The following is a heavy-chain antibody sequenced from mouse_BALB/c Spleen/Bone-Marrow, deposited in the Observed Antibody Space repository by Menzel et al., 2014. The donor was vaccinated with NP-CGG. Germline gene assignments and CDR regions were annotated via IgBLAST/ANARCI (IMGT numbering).Heavy chain of an antibody. V-gene: IGHV14-1*02. D-gene: IGHD2-3*01. CDR2: IDPENGNT. Sequence: EVKLVESGAELVRPGALVKLSCKASGFNIEDYYMHWVKQRPEQGLEWIGWIDPENGNTIYDPKFQGKASITADTSSNTAYLQLSSLTSEDTAVYYCAPIYDGYYVAWFAYWGQGTLVTVSA. CDR1: GFNIEDYY. J-gene: IGHJ3*01. CDR3: APIYDGYYVAWFAY.